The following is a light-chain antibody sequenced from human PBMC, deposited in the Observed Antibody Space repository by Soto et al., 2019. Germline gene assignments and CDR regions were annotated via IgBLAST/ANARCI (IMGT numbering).Light chain of an antibody. J-gene: IGKJ4*01. CDR2: AAS. CDR1: QSISNS. V-gene: IGKV1-39*01. Sequence: DIQMTQSPSSLSASVGDRVSITCRASQSISNSLNWYQQRPGKAPRLLIYAASNLHSGVPSRFSGSGSGSDFTLSIGCLQREDFATYYCQQSFSAPLTFGGGTKVDIK. CDR3: QQSFSAPLT.